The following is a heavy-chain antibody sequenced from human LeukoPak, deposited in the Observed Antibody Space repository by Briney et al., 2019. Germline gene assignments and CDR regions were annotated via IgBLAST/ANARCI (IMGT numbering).Heavy chain of an antibody. J-gene: IGHJ4*02. CDR3: VGASRSGYFDY. D-gene: IGHD3-10*01. V-gene: IGHV3-53*01. Sequence: GGSLRLSCAASGFTVSSNYMSWVRQAPGKGLEWVSVIYSGGSTYYAGSVKGRFTISRDNSKNTLYLQMNSLRAEDTAVYYCVGASRSGYFDYWGQGTLVTVSS. CDR2: IYSGGST. CDR1: GFTVSSNY.